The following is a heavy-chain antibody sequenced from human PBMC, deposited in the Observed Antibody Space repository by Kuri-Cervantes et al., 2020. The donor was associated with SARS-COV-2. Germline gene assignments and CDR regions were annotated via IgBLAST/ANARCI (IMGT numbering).Heavy chain of an antibody. J-gene: IGHJ4*02. CDR3: ARSYSGSYLPHFDY. D-gene: IGHD1-26*01. CDR1: GFTFSSYS. V-gene: IGHV3-21*01. Sequence: GGSLRLSCAASGFTFSSYSMNWVRQAPGKGLEWVSSISSSSSYIYYADSVKGRFTISRGNAKNSLYLQMNSLRAEDTAVYYCARSYSGSYLPHFDYWGQGTLVTVSS. CDR2: ISSSSSYI.